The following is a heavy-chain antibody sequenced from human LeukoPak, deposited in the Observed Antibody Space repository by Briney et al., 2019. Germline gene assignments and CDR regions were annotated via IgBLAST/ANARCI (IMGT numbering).Heavy chain of an antibody. D-gene: IGHD5-12*01. Sequence: GGSLRLSCAASGFTFSSYSMNWVRQAPGKGLEWVSSISSSSSYIYYADSVKGRFTISRDNAKNSLYLQMDSLRAEDTAVYYCARDPGGYAGGDYWGQGTLVTVSS. V-gene: IGHV3-21*04. CDR1: GFTFSSYS. CDR2: ISSSSSYI. CDR3: ARDPGGYAGGDY. J-gene: IGHJ4*02.